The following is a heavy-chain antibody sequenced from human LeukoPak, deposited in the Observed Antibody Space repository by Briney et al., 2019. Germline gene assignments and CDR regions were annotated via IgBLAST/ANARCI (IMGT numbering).Heavy chain of an antibody. CDR2: IYSGGGT. V-gene: IGHV3-53*01. J-gene: IGHJ1*01. CDR3: AREYDYGGNRPGCFQH. CDR1: GFTVSSNH. Sequence: GGSLRLSCAASGFTVSSNHMTWVRQAPGKGLEWVSVIYSGGGTYYADSVKGRFTISRDNAKNSLYLQMNSLRAEDTAVYYCAREYDYGGNRPGCFQHWGQGTLVIVSS. D-gene: IGHD4-23*01.